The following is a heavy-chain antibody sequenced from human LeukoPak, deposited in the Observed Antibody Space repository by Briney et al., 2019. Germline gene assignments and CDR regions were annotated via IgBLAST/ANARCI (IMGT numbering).Heavy chain of an antibody. CDR1: GYTFTGYY. J-gene: IGHJ4*02. CDR2: INPNSGGT. Sequence: ASVKVSCKASGYTFTGYYIHWVRQAPGQGLVWMGWINPNSGGTNYGQKFQGRVTMTRDTSISTAYMELNRLRSDDTAVYYCARASGNYGPIPFDRWGQGTLVTVSS. D-gene: IGHD4/OR15-4a*01. CDR3: ARASGNYGPIPFDR. V-gene: IGHV1-2*02.